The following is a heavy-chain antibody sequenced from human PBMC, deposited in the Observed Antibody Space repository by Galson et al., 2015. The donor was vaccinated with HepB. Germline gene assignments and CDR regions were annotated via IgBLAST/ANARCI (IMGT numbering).Heavy chain of an antibody. CDR3: GKDMYSSGWYGGGFDI. D-gene: IGHD6-19*01. J-gene: IGHJ3*02. CDR1: GFTFSSYG. CDR2: IRYDGSNK. V-gene: IGHV3-30*02. Sequence: SLRLSCAASGFTFSSYGMHWVRQAPGKGLEWVAFIRYDGSNKYYADSVKGRFTISRDNSKNTVTLQMNSLRAEDTAVYYCGKDMYSSGWYGGGFDIWGQGTMVTVSS.